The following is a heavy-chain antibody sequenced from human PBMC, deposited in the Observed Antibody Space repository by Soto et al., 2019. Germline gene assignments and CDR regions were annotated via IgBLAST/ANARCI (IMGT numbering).Heavy chain of an antibody. Sequence: QVQLVESGGGVVQPGTSLRLSCAASGFRFKSFVMHWVRQAPGKGLEWVAFTSYDGNNKDYGDSVKGRFTVSRDNSQNTLHLQMDLLRPEDTALYFCVRWGTTGGFDLWGQGTLVSVSS. J-gene: IGHJ4*02. D-gene: IGHD3-16*01. V-gene: IGHV3-30*19. CDR1: GFRFKSFV. CDR2: TSYDGNNK. CDR3: VRWGTTGGFDL.